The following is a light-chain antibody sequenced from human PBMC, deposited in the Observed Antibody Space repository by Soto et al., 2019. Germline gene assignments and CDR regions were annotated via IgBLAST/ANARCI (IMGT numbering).Light chain of an antibody. Sequence: QSVLTQPASVSGSPGQSITISCTGTSSDVGSYNLVSWYQQHPGKAPKLMIYEVSKRPSGVSNRFSGSKSGNPASLTISGLQAEDEADYYCCSYAGSSTLEVFGGGTKLTVL. CDR1: SSDVGSYNL. CDR3: CSYAGSSTLEV. J-gene: IGLJ2*01. V-gene: IGLV2-23*02. CDR2: EVS.